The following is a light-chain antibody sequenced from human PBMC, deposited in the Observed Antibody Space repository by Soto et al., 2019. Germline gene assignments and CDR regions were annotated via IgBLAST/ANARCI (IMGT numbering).Light chain of an antibody. J-gene: IGKJ5*01. V-gene: IGKV3-15*01. CDR3: QQYNNWPTIT. Sequence: EIVMTQSPATLSVSPGERATRXXRARQSISSDLAWYQQKPGQSPRLXXYGASTRATGIPARFSGSGSGTEFTLTISSLQSEAFAVYYCQQYNNWPTITFGQGTRLEIK. CDR1: QSISSD. CDR2: GAS.